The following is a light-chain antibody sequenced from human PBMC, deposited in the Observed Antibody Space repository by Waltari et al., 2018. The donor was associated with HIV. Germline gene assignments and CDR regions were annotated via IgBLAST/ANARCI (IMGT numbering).Light chain of an antibody. Sequence: QSALTQPASVSASPGQSITISCTGTSSAVGHYKFVSWYRQFPDKAPQLLIFEVNKRPSGVSNRFSGSKSGNSASLTIAGLLADDEADYYCCSYAGGNSYVFGTGTKVTVL. CDR2: EVN. CDR3: CSYAGGNSYV. V-gene: IGLV2-23*02. J-gene: IGLJ1*01. CDR1: SSAVGHYKF.